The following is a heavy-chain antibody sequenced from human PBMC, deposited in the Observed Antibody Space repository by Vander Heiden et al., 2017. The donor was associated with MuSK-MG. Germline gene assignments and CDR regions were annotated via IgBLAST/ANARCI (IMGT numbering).Heavy chain of an antibody. Sequence: TFSSRWMSWVRQAPGKGLEPLANIKEDGSEIYYVDSVRGRFTISRDNAKNSLSLEMNSLRAEDTAVYYCATGPQFFDHWGQGTLVTVSS. V-gene: IGHV3-7*01. CDR2: IKEDGSEI. CDR1: TFSSRW. J-gene: IGHJ4*02. CDR3: ATGPQFFDH.